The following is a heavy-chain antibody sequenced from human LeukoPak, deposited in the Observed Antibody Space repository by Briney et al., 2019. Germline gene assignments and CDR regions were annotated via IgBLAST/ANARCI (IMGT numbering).Heavy chain of an antibody. Sequence: GEPLKISCKGSGYSFTSYWIGWVRQMPGKGLEWMGIVYPGDSDTRYSPSFQGQVTFSADKSISTAYLQWDSLKASDTAMYYCARDNYGGNFDYWGQGTLVTVSS. V-gene: IGHV5-51*01. CDR1: GYSFTSYW. CDR2: VYPGDSDT. D-gene: IGHD4-23*01. J-gene: IGHJ4*02. CDR3: ARDNYGGNFDY.